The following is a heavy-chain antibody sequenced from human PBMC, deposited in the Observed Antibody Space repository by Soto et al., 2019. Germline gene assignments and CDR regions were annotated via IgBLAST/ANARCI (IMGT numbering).Heavy chain of an antibody. D-gene: IGHD6-6*01. V-gene: IGHV4-31*03. J-gene: IGHJ4*02. CDR2: IYYSGST. CDR3: ARDPSEYSSSSGFDY. Sequence: LSLTCTVSGGSISSGGYYWSWIRQHPGKGLEWIGYIYYSGSTYYNPSLKSRVTISVDTSKNQFSLKLSSVTAADTAVYYCARDPSEYSSSSGFDYWGQGTLVTVSS. CDR1: GGSISSGGYY.